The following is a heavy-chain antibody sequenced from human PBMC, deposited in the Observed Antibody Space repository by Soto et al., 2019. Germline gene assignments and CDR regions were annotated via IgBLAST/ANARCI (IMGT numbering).Heavy chain of an antibody. CDR3: ALPGAFDI. CDR1: GYTFTSYY. V-gene: IGHV1-46*03. CDR2: IYPSGGST. Sequence: ASVKVSCKASGYTFTSYYMHWVRQAPGQGLELMGIIYPSGGSTSYAHNFQGRVTMTMFMSTSTVYMELSSLRSEDTAVYYCALPGAFDIWGQGTMVTVSS. J-gene: IGHJ3*02.